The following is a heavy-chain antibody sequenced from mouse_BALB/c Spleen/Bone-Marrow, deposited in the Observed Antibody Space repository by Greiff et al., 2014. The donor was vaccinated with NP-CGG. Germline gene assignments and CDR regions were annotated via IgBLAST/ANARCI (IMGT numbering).Heavy chain of an antibody. D-gene: IGHD2-2*01. CDR3: TRDRGYDGGYYFDY. V-gene: IGHV5-15*02. CDR2: ISNLAYSI. Sequence: DVKLVESGGGVVQPGGSRKLSCAASGFNFSDYGMSWVRLAPGKGPEWVAFISNLAYSIYYADTVTGRFTISRENAKNTLYLEMSSLRFGDTAMYYCTRDRGYDGGYYFDYWGQGTTLTVSS. CDR1: GFNFSDYG. J-gene: IGHJ2*01.